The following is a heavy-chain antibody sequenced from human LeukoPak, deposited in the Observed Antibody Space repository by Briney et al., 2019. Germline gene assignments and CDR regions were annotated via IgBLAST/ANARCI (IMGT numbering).Heavy chain of an antibody. V-gene: IGHV7-4-1*02. CDR3: ARGYDSRGYFFD. CDR1: GYTFSSNA. J-gene: IGHJ4*02. Sequence: ASVKVSCKASGYTFSSNATNWVRQAPGQGLEWMGWIDTNTGNPTYAQGLTGRFVFSLDTSVSTAYLQISSLKAEDTGEYFCARGYDSRGYFFDWGQGTLVTVSS. CDR2: IDTNTGNP. D-gene: IGHD3-22*01.